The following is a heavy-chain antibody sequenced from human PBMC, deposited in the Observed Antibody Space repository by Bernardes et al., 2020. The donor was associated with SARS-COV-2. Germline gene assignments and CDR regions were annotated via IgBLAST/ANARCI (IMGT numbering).Heavy chain of an antibody. Sequence: GGSLRLSCAASGFTFTKYDMSWVRQAPGKGLEWVSGISGSGNTTYYADSVKGRFTISRDNSKNTLFLQMASLRAEDTAVYYCAKDDDRPLFGAPGFDSWGQGTLVTVSS. D-gene: IGHD3-3*01. CDR3: AKDDDRPLFGAPGFDS. CDR2: ISGSGNTT. V-gene: IGHV3-23*01. CDR1: GFTFTKYD. J-gene: IGHJ4*02.